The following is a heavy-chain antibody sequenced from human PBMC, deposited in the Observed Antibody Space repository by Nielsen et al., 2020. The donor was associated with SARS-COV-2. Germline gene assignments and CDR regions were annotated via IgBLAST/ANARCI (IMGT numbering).Heavy chain of an antibody. Sequence: SETLSLTCAVYGGSFSGYYWSWIRQPPGKGLEWLGEINHSGSTNYNPSLKSRVTISVDTSKNQFSLKLSSVTAADTAVYYCARWRRDGYNWYFDYWGQGTLVTVSS. CDR3: ARWRRDGYNWYFDY. D-gene: IGHD5-24*01. J-gene: IGHJ4*02. CDR1: GGSFSGYY. CDR2: INHSGST. V-gene: IGHV4-34*01.